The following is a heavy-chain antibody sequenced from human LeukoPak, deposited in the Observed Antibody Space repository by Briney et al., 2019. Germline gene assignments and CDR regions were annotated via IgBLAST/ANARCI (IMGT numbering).Heavy chain of an antibody. CDR3: ARGTIGSYSSVHD. Sequence: ASVKVSCKASGYTFTGYYIHWVRQAPGQGLEWVGWINPKSGGIDYAQRLQGRVTMTTDTSIATAYVELSRLTPDDTAVYFCARGTIGSYSSVHDWGQGTLVTVSS. V-gene: IGHV1-2*02. J-gene: IGHJ1*01. CDR1: GYTFTGYY. D-gene: IGHD1-26*01. CDR2: INPKSGGI.